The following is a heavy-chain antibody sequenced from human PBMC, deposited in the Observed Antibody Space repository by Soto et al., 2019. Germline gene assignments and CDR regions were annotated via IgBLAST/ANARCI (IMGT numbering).Heavy chain of an antibody. D-gene: IGHD3-10*01. CDR1: GGSISSGDYY. Sequence: PSETLSLTCTVSGGSISSGDYYWSWIRQPPGKGLEWIGYIYYSGSTYYNPSLKSRVTISVDTSKNQFSLKLSSVTAADTAVYYCARAIYGSGSYLDYWGQGTLVTVSS. V-gene: IGHV4-30-4*01. CDR3: ARAIYGSGSYLDY. J-gene: IGHJ4*02. CDR2: IYYSGST.